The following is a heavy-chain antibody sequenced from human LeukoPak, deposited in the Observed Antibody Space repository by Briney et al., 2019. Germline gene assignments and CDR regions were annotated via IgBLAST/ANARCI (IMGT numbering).Heavy chain of an antibody. CDR2: MYLSGTT. V-gene: IGHV4-4*02. CDR3: ARYIVVVPAASVEDAFDI. Sequence: SGTLSLICAVSGGSISSVNLWSWVRQPPGKGLEWIGEMYLSGTTTYNPSLKSRVTISVDKSKNQFSLKLNSVTAADTAVYYCARYIVVVPAASVEDAFDIWGQGTMVTVSS. D-gene: IGHD2-2*01. J-gene: IGHJ3*02. CDR1: GGSISSVNL.